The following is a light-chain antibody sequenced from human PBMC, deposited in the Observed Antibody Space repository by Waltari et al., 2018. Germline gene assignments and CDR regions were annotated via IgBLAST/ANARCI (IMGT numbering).Light chain of an antibody. CDR2: YDD. Sequence: QSVLTQPPSVSEAPRQRVTISCSGSSSTIGNNAVNWYQQRPGKAPKLLIYYDDLLPSGVSDRFSGSKSGASASLAIGGFQSEDEDDYYGAAWDDSLNGWVFGGGTKLTVL. V-gene: IGLV1-36*01. CDR3: AAWDDSLNGWV. CDR1: SSTIGNNA. J-gene: IGLJ3*02.